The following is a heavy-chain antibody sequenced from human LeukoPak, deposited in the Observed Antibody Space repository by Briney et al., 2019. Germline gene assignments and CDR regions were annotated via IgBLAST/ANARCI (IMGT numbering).Heavy chain of an antibody. CDR3: ARGGSSGDY. J-gene: IGHJ4*02. D-gene: IGHD6-6*01. CDR1: GFTFSSYS. CDR2: ISSSSSYI. V-gene: IGHV3-21*01. Sequence: GGSLRLSCAASGFTFSSYSMNWVRQAPGKGLEWVSSISSSSSYIYYADSVRGRFTISRDNAKNSLYPQMNSLRAEDTAVYYCARGGSSGDYWGQGTLVTVSS.